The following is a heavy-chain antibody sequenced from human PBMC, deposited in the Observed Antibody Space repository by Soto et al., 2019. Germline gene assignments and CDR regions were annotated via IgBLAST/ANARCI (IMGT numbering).Heavy chain of an antibody. CDR3: ARQREYSYGWFDR. J-gene: IGHJ5*02. V-gene: IGHV4-59*01. CDR2: IYYSGIT. Sequence: QVQLQESGPGLVKPSETLSLTCTVSGGSISSYYWSWIRQPPGKGLEWIGYIYYSGITNYNPSLRRGVTISVDTSKNRFSLKLSSVTAADTAVYYCARQREYSYGWFDRWGQGTLVTVSS. CDR1: GGSISSYY. D-gene: IGHD5-18*01.